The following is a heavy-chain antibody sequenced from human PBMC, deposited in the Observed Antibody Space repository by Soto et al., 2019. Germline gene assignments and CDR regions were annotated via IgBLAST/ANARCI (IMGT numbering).Heavy chain of an antibody. V-gene: IGHV1-18*01. D-gene: IGHD6-6*01. Sequence: QVQLVQSGAEVKKPGASVKVSCTAAGYTFTSYGISWVRQAPGQGLEWMGWISADNGNTNYAQNLQDKDTMTTDPSTITAYMETRSQRTDDKAKYYGARSIAARKDKDYWGQGTLDTVSS. J-gene: IGHJ4*02. CDR2: ISADNGNT. CDR1: GYTFTSYG. CDR3: ARSIAARKDKDY.